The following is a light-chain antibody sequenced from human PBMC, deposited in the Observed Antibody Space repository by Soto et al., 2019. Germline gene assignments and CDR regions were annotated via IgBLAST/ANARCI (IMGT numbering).Light chain of an antibody. CDR2: EVS. CDR1: SSDVGGYNY. CDR3: SSYTSRTTNWV. V-gene: IGLV2-14*01. Sequence: QSALTQPASVSGSPGQSITISCTGTSSDVGGYNYVSWYQQHPGKAPKLMIYEVSNRPSGVSYRFSGSKSGNTASLTISGLQAEDEADYYCSSYTSRTTNWVFGGGTKLTVL. J-gene: IGLJ3*02.